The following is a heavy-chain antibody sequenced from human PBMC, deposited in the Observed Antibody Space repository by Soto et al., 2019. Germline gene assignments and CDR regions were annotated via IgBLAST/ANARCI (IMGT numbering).Heavy chain of an antibody. J-gene: IGHJ4*02. CDR1: GYTFTSYG. D-gene: IGHD3-10*01. CDR3: ARGRPDYLLWFGVFDY. V-gene: IGHV1-18*01. CDR2: ISAYNGNT. Sequence: QVQLVQSGAEVKKPGASVKVSCKASGYTFTSYGISWVRQAPGQGLEWMGWISAYNGNTNYAQKLQGRVTMPTDTSPSTAYMELRSLRSDDTAVYYCARGRPDYLLWFGVFDYWGQGTLVTVSS.